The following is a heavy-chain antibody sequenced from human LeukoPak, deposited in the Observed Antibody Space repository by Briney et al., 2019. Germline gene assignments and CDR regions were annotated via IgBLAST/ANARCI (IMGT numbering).Heavy chain of an antibody. Sequence: GGSLRLSCAASGFTFSDYYMSWIRQAPGKGLEWVAVISYDGSNKYYADSVKGRFTISRDNSKNTLYLQMNSLRAEDTAVYYCAKSKKYSSSWGDYWGQGTLVTVSS. CDR3: AKSKKYSSSWGDY. CDR2: ISYDGSNK. CDR1: GFTFSDYY. D-gene: IGHD6-13*01. J-gene: IGHJ4*02. V-gene: IGHV3-30*18.